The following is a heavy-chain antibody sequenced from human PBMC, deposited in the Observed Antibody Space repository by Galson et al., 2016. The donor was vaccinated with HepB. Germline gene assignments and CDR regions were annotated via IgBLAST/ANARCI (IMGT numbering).Heavy chain of an antibody. CDR3: AEGPPPGFGNYYYYNGMDV. CDR1: QLTLTNNA. CDR2: IRGNAGEA. V-gene: IGHV3-23*01. J-gene: IGHJ6*02. D-gene: IGHD3-10*01. Sequence: SLRLSCAASQLTLTNNAMSWIRQAPGKGLEWVATIRGNAGEAYYVDSVKGRFTISRDNSENRLYLQMSSLRVDDTAVYYCAEGPPPGFGNYYYYNGMDVWGQGTTVTVSS.